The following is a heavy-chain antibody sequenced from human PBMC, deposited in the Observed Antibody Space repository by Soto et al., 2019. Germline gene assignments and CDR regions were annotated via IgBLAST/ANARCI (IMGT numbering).Heavy chain of an antibody. V-gene: IGHV1-18*01. CDR1: GYTFTSYG. J-gene: IGHJ5*02. D-gene: IGHD6-19*01. CDR2: ISAYNGNT. Sequence: ASVKVSCKASGYTFTSYGISWVRQAPGQGLEWMGWISAYNGNTNYAQKLQGRVTMTTDTSTSTAYMELRSLRSDDTAVYYCARGFEHPSGWYVWFDPWGQGTLVTVSS. CDR3: ARGFEHPSGWYVWFDP.